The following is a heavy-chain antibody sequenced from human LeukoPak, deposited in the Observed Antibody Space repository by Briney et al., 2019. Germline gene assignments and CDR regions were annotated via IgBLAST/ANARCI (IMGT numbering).Heavy chain of an antibody. CDR2: IYYSGST. Sequence: SETLSLTCTVSCGSISSYYWSWIRQPPGKGLEWIGYIYYSGSTNYNPSLKSRVTISVDTSKSQFSLKLSSVTAADTAVYYCARVLTTVTRYNWFDPWGQGALVTVSS. V-gene: IGHV4-59*01. D-gene: IGHD4-17*01. J-gene: IGHJ5*02. CDR3: ARVLTTVTRYNWFDP. CDR1: CGSISSYY.